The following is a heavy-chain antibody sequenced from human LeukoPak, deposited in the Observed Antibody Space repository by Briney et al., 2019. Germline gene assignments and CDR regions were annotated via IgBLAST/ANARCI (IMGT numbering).Heavy chain of an antibody. CDR1: GIIFSDFG. J-gene: IGHJ4*02. CDR2: IWYDGSNK. V-gene: IGHV3-33*06. D-gene: IGHD2-21*01. CDR3: AKGDHIVVVIAIPDY. Sequence: PGGSLRLSCAASGIIFSDFGMHWVRQAPGKGLEWMAIIWYDGSNKYYADSVKGRFTISRDNSQNTMYLQMNSLRAEDSAVYYCAKGDHIVVVIAIPDYWGQGTLVTVSS.